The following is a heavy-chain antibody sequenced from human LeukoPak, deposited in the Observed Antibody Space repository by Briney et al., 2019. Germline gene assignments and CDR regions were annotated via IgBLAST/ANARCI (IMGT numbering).Heavy chain of an antibody. CDR2: ISSSSYI. Sequence: GGSLRLSCAASGFTFSSYSMNWVRQAPGKGLEWVSSISSSSYIYYADSVKGRFTISRDNAKNSLYLQMNSLRAEDTAVYYCARAGPSRGLRFLEWLTFDAFDIWGQGTMVTVSS. CDR1: GFTFSSYS. D-gene: IGHD3-3*01. J-gene: IGHJ3*02. V-gene: IGHV3-21*01. CDR3: ARAGPSRGLRFLEWLTFDAFDI.